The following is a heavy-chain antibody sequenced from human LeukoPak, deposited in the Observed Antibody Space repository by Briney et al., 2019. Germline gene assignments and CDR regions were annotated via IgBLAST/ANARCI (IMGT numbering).Heavy chain of an antibody. D-gene: IGHD3-10*01. Sequence: ETGRSLRLSCAASGFTFDDYAMHWVRQAPGKGLEWLSGISWNSGSIGYADSVKGRFTISRDNAKNSLYLQMNSLRAEDMALYYCAKANYYGSGSYYNGDYYFDYWGQGTLVTVSS. CDR1: GFTFDDYA. V-gene: IGHV3-9*03. J-gene: IGHJ4*02. CDR3: AKANYYGSGSYYNGDYYFDY. CDR2: ISWNSGSI.